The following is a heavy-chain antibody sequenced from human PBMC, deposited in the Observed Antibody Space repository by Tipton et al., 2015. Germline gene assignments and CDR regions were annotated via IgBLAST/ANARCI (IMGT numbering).Heavy chain of an antibody. CDR1: GGSISSSSYY. D-gene: IGHD3-10*01. CDR2: IYYSGST. CDR3: ARGPRGRLGDLLYSDA. V-gene: IGHV4-39*01. Sequence: LRLSCTVSGGSISSSSYYWDWIRQPPGKGLEWIGSIYYSGSTYYNPSLKSRVTISVDTSKNQFSLKLSSVTAADTAVYYCARGPRGRLGDLLYSDAWGQGTLVTVSS. J-gene: IGHJ5*02.